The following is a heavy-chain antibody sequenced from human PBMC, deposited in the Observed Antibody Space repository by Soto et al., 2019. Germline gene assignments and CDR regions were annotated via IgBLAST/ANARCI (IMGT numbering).Heavy chain of an antibody. Sequence: SETLSLTCTVSGGSISGYYWSWIRQPPGKGLEWIGYMYNTGSTVYNPSFKSRVTRSVDTSKNEVSLKLSSVTAADTAVYYCARLGAYYQALDSWGQGTLVTVSS. CDR2: MYNTGST. D-gene: IGHD3-22*01. V-gene: IGHV4-59*08. J-gene: IGHJ4*02. CDR3: ARLGAYYQALDS. CDR1: GGSISGYY.